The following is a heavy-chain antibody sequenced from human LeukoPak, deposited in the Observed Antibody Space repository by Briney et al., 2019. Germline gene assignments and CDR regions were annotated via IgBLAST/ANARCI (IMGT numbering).Heavy chain of an antibody. Sequence: GGSLRLSCAASGFRFSSYEMNWVRQAPGKGLEWVSYISSSGSSIYYADSVKGRFTISRDNAENSLYLQMNSLRTEDTAVYYCARESAVAGPDYWGQGTLVTVSS. V-gene: IGHV3-48*03. CDR2: ISSSGSSI. D-gene: IGHD6-19*01. CDR3: ARESAVAGPDY. J-gene: IGHJ4*02. CDR1: GFRFSSYE.